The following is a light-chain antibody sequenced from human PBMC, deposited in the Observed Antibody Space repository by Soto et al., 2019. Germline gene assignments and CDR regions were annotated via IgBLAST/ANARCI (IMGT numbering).Light chain of an antibody. V-gene: IGKV3-15*01. J-gene: IGKJ5*01. CDR1: QSVSTK. CDR2: GAS. Sequence: EIVMTQSPATLSVSPGERATLSCRASQSVSTKLGWYQQRPGQAPRLLIYGASTRATGIPARFSGSGSGTEFTLTISSLDSEDAAVYYCQQHKGWHRLTFGQGTRREIK. CDR3: QQHKGWHRLT.